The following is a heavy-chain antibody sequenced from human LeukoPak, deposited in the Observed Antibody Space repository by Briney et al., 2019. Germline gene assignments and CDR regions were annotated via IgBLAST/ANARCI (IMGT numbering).Heavy chain of an antibody. J-gene: IGHJ3*02. CDR1: GFTFSSYS. Sequence: GGSLRLSCAASGFTFSSYSMNWVRQAPGKELEWVSYISSSSSTIYYADSVKGRFTISTDNAKNSLYLQMNSLRVEDTALYYCARDDGYAFDIWGQGTMVTVSS. D-gene: IGHD6-25*01. CDR3: ARDDGYAFDI. V-gene: IGHV3-48*01. CDR2: ISSSSSTI.